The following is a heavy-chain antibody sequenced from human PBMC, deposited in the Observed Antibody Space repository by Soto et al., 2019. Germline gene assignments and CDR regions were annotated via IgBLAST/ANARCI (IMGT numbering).Heavy chain of an antibody. Sequence: SETLSLTCAVYGGSFSGYYWSWIRQPPGKGLEWIGEINHSGSTNYNPPLKSRVTISVDTSKNQFSLKLSSVAAADTAVYYCARWWLRFDYFDYWGQGTLVTVSS. V-gene: IGHV4-34*01. J-gene: IGHJ4*02. CDR3: ARWWLRFDYFDY. D-gene: IGHD3-16*01. CDR1: GGSFSGYY. CDR2: INHSGST.